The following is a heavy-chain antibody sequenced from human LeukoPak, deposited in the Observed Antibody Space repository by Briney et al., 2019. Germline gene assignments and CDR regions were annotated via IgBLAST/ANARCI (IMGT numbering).Heavy chain of an antibody. CDR1: DDSITMYY. CDR3: ARGRVSSSTWYSTYYYYFYMDV. V-gene: IGHV4-59*01. CDR2: VDHTGST. Sequence: PSETLSLTCSVSDDSITMYYWTWIRQPPGKGLEWIGYVDHTGSTNFNPTLNGRVSISRDTTKNLFSLRLRSVTAADTAVYFCARGRVSSSTWYSTYYYYFYMDVWGKGTTVTVSS. D-gene: IGHD1-1*01. J-gene: IGHJ6*03.